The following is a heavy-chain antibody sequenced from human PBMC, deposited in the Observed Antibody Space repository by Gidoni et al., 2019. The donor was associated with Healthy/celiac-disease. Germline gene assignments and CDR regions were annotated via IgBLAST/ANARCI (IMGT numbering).Heavy chain of an antibody. CDR3: AKEGTDDAFDI. Sequence: EVQLVESGGGLVQPGRSLRLSCAASGFTFDDYAMHWVRQAPGKGLEWVSGISWNSGSIGYADSVKGRFTISRDNAKNSLYLQMNSLRAEDTALYYCAKEGTDDAFDIWGQGTMVTVSS. D-gene: IGHD1-1*01. V-gene: IGHV3-9*01. CDR2: ISWNSGSI. J-gene: IGHJ3*02. CDR1: GFTFDDYA.